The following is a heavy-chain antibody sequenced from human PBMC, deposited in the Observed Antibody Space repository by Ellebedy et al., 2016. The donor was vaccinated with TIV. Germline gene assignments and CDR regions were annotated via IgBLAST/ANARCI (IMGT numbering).Heavy chain of an antibody. CDR3: ARHVAAGYYFDY. V-gene: IGHV4-61*01. CDR1: GGSVISGTYY. Sequence: MPGGSLRLSCTVSGGSVISGTYYWSWIRQPPGKGLEWIGYIYYSGSTNYTPSLKSRVTISVATSENQFSLKLTSVTAADTAVYYCARHVAAGYYFDYWGQGALVTVSS. D-gene: IGHD6-13*01. CDR2: IYYSGST. J-gene: IGHJ4*02.